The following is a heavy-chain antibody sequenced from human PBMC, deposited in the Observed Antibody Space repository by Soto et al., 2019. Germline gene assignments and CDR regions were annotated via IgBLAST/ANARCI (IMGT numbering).Heavy chain of an antibody. D-gene: IGHD6-19*01. CDR1: GYTFTSYY. CDR3: TRGPYSSGCFDY. J-gene: IGHJ4*02. Sequence: QVQLVQSGAEVKKPGASVKVSCKASGYTFTSYYLHWVRQAPGQGLAWMGIINPTGGSTNYAQRFQGRVTLIRDTSTNTVYMELSSLRSEDTAVYFCTRGPYSSGCFDYWGQGTLVTVSS. V-gene: IGHV1-46*01. CDR2: INPTGGST.